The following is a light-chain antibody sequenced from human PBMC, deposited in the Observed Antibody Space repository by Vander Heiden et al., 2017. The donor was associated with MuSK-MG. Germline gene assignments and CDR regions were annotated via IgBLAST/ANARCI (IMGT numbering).Light chain of an antibody. Sequence: DIVMTQSPDSLAVSLGERATINCKSSQSVLYRSNNQNYFGWYQQKPGQPPKLLIHWASIRDSGAPDRFSGSGSGTDCTLTSSSLQAEDVAVYYCQQDRTPPLTFGGGTKVEIK. J-gene: IGKJ4*01. V-gene: IGKV4-1*01. CDR2: WAS. CDR3: QQDRTPPLT. CDR1: QSVLYRSNNQNY.